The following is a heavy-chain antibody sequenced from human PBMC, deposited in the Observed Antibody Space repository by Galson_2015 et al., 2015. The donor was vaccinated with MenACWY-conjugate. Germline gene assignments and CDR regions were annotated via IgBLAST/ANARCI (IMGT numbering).Heavy chain of an antibody. V-gene: IGHV4-34*01. CDR2: IQQRGTT. CDR3: ARGRQHYSFWRGSKHNWFDP. CDR1: GYSFSGHY. J-gene: IGHJ5*02. Sequence: ETLSLTCALRGYSFSGHYWTWIRQSPGRGLEWIGEIQQRGTTNYSPSLKSRVTISIDLSNNQFSLMLNTVTAADTAVYYCARGRQHYSFWRGSKHNWFDPWGQGIQAIFSS. D-gene: IGHD3-3*01.